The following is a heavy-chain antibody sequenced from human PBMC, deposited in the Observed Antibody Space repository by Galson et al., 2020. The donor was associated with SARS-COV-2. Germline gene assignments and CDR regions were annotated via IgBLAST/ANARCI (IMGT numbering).Heavy chain of an antibody. J-gene: IGHJ3*02. V-gene: IGHV3-33*06. CDR1: GFTFSSYG. CDR2: IWYDGSNK. Sequence: GGSLRLSCAASGFTFSSYGMHWVRQAPGKGLEWVAVIWYDGSNKYYADSVKGRFTISRDNSKNTLYLQMNSLRAEDTAVYYCANLGPNLHDAFDSWGQGTMVTVSS. CDR3: ANLGPNLHDAFDS.